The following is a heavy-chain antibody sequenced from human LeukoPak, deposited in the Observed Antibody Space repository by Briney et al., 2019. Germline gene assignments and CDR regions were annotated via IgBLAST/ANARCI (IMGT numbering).Heavy chain of an antibody. CDR3: ARFSRQLTFFDY. Sequence: GGALRLSCVGSGFTFASYAMSWVRQSPGKGLEWVANIKHDGSEKYYVDSVKGRFTISRDNVKNSLYLQMNSLRAEDTAVYYCARFSRQLTFFDYWGQGTLVTVSS. CDR2: IKHDGSEK. V-gene: IGHV3-7*04. CDR1: GFTFASYA. D-gene: IGHD2-2*01. J-gene: IGHJ4*02.